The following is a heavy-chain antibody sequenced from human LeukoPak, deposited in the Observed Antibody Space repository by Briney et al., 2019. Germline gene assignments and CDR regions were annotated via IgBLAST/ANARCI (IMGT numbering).Heavy chain of an antibody. V-gene: IGHV4-59*01. D-gene: IGHD3-3*01. CDR2: IYYIGSA. J-gene: IGHJ3*02. CDR1: GGSISSYY. CDR3: ARDSVDYDFWSGRGISDAFDI. Sequence: PSETLSLTCTVSGGSISSYYWSWIRQPPGKGLEWIGYIYYIGSANYNPSLKRRGTISVDTSKNQFSLKLSSVNAADTAVYYCARDSVDYDFWSGRGISDAFDIWGQGTMVTVSS.